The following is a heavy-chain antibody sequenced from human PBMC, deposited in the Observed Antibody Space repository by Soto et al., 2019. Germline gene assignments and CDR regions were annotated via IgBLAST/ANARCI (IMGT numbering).Heavy chain of an antibody. Sequence: SVKVSCKASGGTFSSYAISWVRQAPGQGLEWMGGIIPIFGTANYAQKFQGRVTITADESTSTAYMELSSLRSEDTAVYYCERLADYHKWFDPWGQGTLVTVSS. J-gene: IGHJ5*02. D-gene: IGHD5-12*01. CDR3: ERLADYHKWFDP. V-gene: IGHV1-69*13. CDR1: GGTFSSYA. CDR2: IIPIFGTA.